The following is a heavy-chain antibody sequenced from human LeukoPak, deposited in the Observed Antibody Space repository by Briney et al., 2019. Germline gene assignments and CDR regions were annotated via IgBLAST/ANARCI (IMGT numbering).Heavy chain of an antibody. Sequence: PGGSLRLSCAASGFTFSSYGMHWVRQAPGKGLEWVAVIWNDGSNKYYADSVKGRFTISRDNSKNTLYLQMNSLRAEDTAVYYCARDRGELPMYYFDYWSQGTLVTVSS. V-gene: IGHV3-33*01. CDR2: IWNDGSNK. CDR3: ARDRGELPMYYFDY. CDR1: GFTFSSYG. D-gene: IGHD3-16*01. J-gene: IGHJ4*02.